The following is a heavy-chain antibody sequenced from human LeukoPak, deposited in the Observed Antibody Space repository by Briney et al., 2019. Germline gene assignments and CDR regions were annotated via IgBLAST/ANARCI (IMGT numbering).Heavy chain of an antibody. CDR3: ARDPYIAVAGIGSGVSDY. D-gene: IGHD6-19*01. J-gene: IGHJ4*02. Sequence: PGGSLRLSCAASGFTVSSNYMSWVRQAPGKGLEWVSVIYSGGSTYYADSVKGRFTTSRDNSKNTLYLQMNSLRAEDTAVYYCARDPYIAVAGIGSGVSDYWGQGTLVTVSS. CDR1: GFTVSSNY. V-gene: IGHV3-66*01. CDR2: IYSGGST.